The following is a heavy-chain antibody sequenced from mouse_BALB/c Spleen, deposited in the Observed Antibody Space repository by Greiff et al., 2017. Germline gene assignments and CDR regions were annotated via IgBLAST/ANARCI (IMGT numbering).Heavy chain of an antibody. CDR2: INSNGGST. D-gene: IGHD4-1*01. CDR1: GFTFSSYY. V-gene: IGHV5-6-2*01. Sequence: EVMLVESGGGLVKLGGSLKLSCAASGFTFSSYYMSWVRQTPEKRLELVAAINSNGGSTYYPDTVKGRFTISRDNAKNTLYLQMSSLKSEDTALYYCARHWTGKGHFDYWGQGTTLTVSS. CDR3: ARHWTGKGHFDY. J-gene: IGHJ2*01.